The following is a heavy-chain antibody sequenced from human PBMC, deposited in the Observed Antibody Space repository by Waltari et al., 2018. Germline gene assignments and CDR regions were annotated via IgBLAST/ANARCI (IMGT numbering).Heavy chain of an antibody. CDR3: AKRDYYDSNGYFDY. V-gene: IGHV3-23*01. Sequence: EGDLLESGGGLVQPGGSLRLSCAVSGFPFSYFALNWVRQAPGKGLEWVSSISGSGDRADYAGSVKGRFTISRDNSKNTVYLQMDSLRVDDTAVYYCAKRDYYDSNGYFDYWGQGTLVTVSS. CDR1: GFPFSYFA. J-gene: IGHJ4*02. D-gene: IGHD3-22*01. CDR2: ISGSGDRA.